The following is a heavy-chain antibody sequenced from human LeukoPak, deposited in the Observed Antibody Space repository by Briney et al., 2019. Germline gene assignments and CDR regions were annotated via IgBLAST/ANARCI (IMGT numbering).Heavy chain of an antibody. CDR1: DFPFNKDW. CDR3: TTGGNVMVADTRAFDI. J-gene: IGHJ3*02. D-gene: IGHD2-15*01. Sequence: PGGSLRLSCAASDFPFNKDWMNCVRHAPGKGVECFGRIKSAVNGGTTDYAAPVKGRFTVSRDDSKKTLYLQMNSLKIEDTAVYYCTTGGNVMVADTRAFDIWGQGTMVTVSS. V-gene: IGHV3-15*07. CDR2: IKSAVNGGTT.